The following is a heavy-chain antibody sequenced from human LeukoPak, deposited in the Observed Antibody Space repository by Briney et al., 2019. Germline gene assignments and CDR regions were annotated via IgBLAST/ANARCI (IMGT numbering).Heavy chain of an antibody. Sequence: GGSLRLSCAPSGFTFSSYAMSCVRQAPGKGLEWVSAISGSSGSTYYADSVKGRFTISRDNSKNTLYLQMNILRAKDTAVYYCVTRGYCSSTSCPSDYWGEGTLVTVSS. J-gene: IGHJ4*02. CDR3: VTRGYCSSTSCPSDY. D-gene: IGHD2-2*01. V-gene: IGHV3-23*01. CDR2: ISGSSGST. CDR1: GFTFSSYA.